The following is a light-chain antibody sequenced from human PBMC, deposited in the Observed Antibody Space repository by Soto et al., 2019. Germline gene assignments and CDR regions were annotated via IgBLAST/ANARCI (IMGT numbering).Light chain of an antibody. CDR2: DAS. V-gene: IGKV1-33*01. Sequence: IHVSQSPSSLSSSVGDRVTITGLASQEISNYLNLYQQKPGKATKLMIYDASNLETGVPSRLSGSGSGTDFTFTISSLQAEDIATYYCQQYDNLPLTFGGGTKVDIK. CDR1: QEISNY. J-gene: IGKJ4*01. CDR3: QQYDNLPLT.